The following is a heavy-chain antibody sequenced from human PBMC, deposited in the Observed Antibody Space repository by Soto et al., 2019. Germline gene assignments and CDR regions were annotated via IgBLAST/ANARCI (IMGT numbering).Heavy chain of an antibody. Sequence: SETLSLTCTVSGGSISSSSYYWGWIRQPPGKGLEWIGSIYYSGSTYYNPSLKSRVTISVDTPKNQFSMKLSSVTAADTAVYYCARHTPAISISDHWGQGTLVTVSS. CDR1: GGSISSSSYY. CDR2: IYYSGST. V-gene: IGHV4-39*01. J-gene: IGHJ4*02. CDR3: ARHTPAISISDH. D-gene: IGHD2-15*01.